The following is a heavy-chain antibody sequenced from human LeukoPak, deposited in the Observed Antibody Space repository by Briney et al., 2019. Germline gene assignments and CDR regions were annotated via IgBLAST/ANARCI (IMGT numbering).Heavy chain of an antibody. J-gene: IGHJ4*02. D-gene: IGHD2-2*01. CDR2: ISTGSSTI. V-gene: IGHV3-48*01. CDR3: ARYSTSISCYESVDY. Sequence: PGGSLRLSCTASGFTLCRYSMNWVRQAPGKGLEWVSYISTGSSTIYYADSVKGRFTISRDKAKNSLYLQMYSLRAEDTAVYYCARYSTSISCYESVDYWGQGTLVTVSS. CDR1: GFTLCRYS.